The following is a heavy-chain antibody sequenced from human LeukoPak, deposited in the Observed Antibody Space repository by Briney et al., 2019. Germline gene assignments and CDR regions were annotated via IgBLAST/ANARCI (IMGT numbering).Heavy chain of an antibody. CDR2: IYYSGST. Sequence: SETLSLTCTVSGGSISSYYWSWIRQPPGKGLEWIGYIYYSGSTNYNPSLKSRVTISVDTSKNQFSLKLSSVTAADTAVYYCARVRGTSSSGWLDPWGQGTLVTVSS. J-gene: IGHJ5*02. D-gene: IGHD6-6*01. V-gene: IGHV4-59*01. CDR1: GGSISSYY. CDR3: ARVRGTSSSGWLDP.